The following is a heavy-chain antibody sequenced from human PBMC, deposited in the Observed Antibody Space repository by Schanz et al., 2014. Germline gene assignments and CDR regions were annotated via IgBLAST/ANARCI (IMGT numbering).Heavy chain of an antibody. CDR1: RFTFSNYA. Sequence: EVQLVESGGGLVQPGGSLRLSCAASRFTFSNYAMSWVRQAPGKGLEWVSAISGSGGSTYYADSVKGRFTISRDNSKNTLSLLVNSLRAEDTAVYYCVRDTDYHFDYWGQGTLVTVSS. D-gene: IGHD4-17*01. CDR2: ISGSGGST. V-gene: IGHV3-23*04. CDR3: VRDTDYHFDY. J-gene: IGHJ4*02.